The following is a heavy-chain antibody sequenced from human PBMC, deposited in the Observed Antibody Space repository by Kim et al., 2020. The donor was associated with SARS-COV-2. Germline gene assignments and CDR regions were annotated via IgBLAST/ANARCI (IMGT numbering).Heavy chain of an antibody. D-gene: IGHD3-22*01. J-gene: IGHJ2*01. CDR2: IFSDGRT. Sequence: GGSLRLSCAPSGFSVRNTYLSWVRQAPGKGLEWVSLIFSDGRTFYADSVKGRFTVSKDNSKDTLYLQMNSLGAEYTAVYFCARAGYYDSSGHYF. CDR3: ARAGYYDSSGHYF. CDR1: GFSVRNTY. V-gene: IGHV3-66*01.